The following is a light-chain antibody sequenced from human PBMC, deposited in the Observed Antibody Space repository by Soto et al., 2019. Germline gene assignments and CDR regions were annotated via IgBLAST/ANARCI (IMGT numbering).Light chain of an antibody. J-gene: IGKJ4*01. CDR2: DTS. V-gene: IGKV3-11*01. CDR3: QQRSNWLT. CDR1: QSISSY. Sequence: EIVLTQSPATLSSSPGERATLSCRASQSISSYLAWYQQKPGQAPRLLIYDTSNRATGIPARFSGGGSGTDFTLTISSLDPEYFGVYYCQQRSNWLTLGGGTKVDIK.